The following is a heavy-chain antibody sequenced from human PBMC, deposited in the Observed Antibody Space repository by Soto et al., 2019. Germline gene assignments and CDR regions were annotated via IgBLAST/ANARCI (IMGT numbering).Heavy chain of an antibody. CDR2: VYADGAT. V-gene: IGHV3-66*01. Sequence: EVQLVESGGGLVQPGESLRLSCAASGFTVSNYHMTWVRQAPGKGLEWVSAVYADGATSHADSVKDRFTVSRDNSRNTLTLQRGGLRAEDTAVYYCARSGGGLDYWGQGTLVTVSS. J-gene: IGHJ4*02. D-gene: IGHD3-10*01. CDR3: ARSGGGLDY. CDR1: GFTVSNYH.